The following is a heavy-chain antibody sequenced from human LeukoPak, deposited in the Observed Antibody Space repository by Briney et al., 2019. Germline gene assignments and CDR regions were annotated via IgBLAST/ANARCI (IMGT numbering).Heavy chain of an antibody. CDR3: ARGQRGGWGYYYYYYGMDV. Sequence: PSETLSLTCAVYGGSFSGYYWSWIRQPPGKGLEWIGEINHSGSTNYNPSLKSRVTISVDTSKNQFSLKLSSVTAADTAVYYCARGQRGGWGYYYYYYGMDVWGQGTTVTVSS. CDR2: INHSGST. CDR1: GGSFSGYY. D-gene: IGHD1-26*01. J-gene: IGHJ6*02. V-gene: IGHV4-34*01.